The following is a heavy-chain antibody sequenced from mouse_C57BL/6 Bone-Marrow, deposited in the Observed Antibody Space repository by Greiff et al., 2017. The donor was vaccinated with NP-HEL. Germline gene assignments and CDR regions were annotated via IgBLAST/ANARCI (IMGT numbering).Heavy chain of an antibody. CDR2: IYPGNSDT. V-gene: IGHV1-5*01. CDR1: GYTFTSYW. CDR3: TIYYDYDEGYYYAMDY. J-gene: IGHJ4*01. D-gene: IGHD2-4*01. Sequence: EVKVEESGTVLARPGASVKMSCKTSGYTFTSYWMHWVKQRPGQGLEWIGAIYPGNSDTSYNQKFKGKAKLTAVTSASTAYLELSSLTNEDSAVYYCTIYYDYDEGYYYAMDYWGQGTSVTVSS.